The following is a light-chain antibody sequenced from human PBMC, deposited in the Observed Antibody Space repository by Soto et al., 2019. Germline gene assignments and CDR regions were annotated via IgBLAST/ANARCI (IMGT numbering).Light chain of an antibody. V-gene: IGLV7-46*01. J-gene: IGLJ3*02. Sequence: QAMVTQEPSLTVSPGGTVTLTCASSTGAVTNSHYPYWFQQMPGQAPRTLIFDTSNKHSWTPARFSGSLLGGKAALTLSGAQPEDEADYYCLLSYSGGRRVFGGGTKLTVL. CDR1: TGAVTNSHY. CDR3: LLSYSGGRRV. CDR2: DTS.